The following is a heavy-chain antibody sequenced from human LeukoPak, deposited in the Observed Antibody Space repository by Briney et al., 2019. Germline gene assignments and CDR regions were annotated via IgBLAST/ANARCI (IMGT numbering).Heavy chain of an antibody. J-gene: IGHJ4*02. CDR1: GFTFSGHA. D-gene: IGHD4-17*01. Sequence: PGGSLRLSCGASGFTFSGHAMTWVRQAPGKGLEWVSAISISGDTTYYADAVKGRFTISRDNSKNTVYLQMNSLRAEDTAVYYCANEIRPNDYWGQGTLVTVSS. CDR3: ANEIRPNDY. CDR2: ISISGDTT. V-gene: IGHV3-23*01.